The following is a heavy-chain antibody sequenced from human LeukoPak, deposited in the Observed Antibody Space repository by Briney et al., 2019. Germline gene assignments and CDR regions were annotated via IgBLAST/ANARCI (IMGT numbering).Heavy chain of an antibody. J-gene: IGHJ4*02. V-gene: IGHV1-18*01. CDR2: ISPYSGNT. CDR3: AVRGYYDSEADY. D-gene: IGHD3-22*01. Sequence: ASVKVSCKASGYTFTSYGISWVRQAPGQGLEWMGWISPYSGNTNYAQKLQGRVTMTTDTSTSTAYMELSSLRSEDTAVYYCAVRGYYDSEADYWGQGTLVTVSS. CDR1: GYTFTSYG.